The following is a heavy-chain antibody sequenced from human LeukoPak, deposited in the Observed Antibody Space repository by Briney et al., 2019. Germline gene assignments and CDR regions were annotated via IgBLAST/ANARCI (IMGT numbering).Heavy chain of an antibody. CDR1: GYTFTSYG. Sequence: ASVKVSCKASGYTFTSYGTSWVRQAPGQGLEWMGWISAYNGNTNYAQKLQGRVTMTTDTSTSTAYMELRSLRSDDTAVYYCARDSLKSTTIFGVVISTLFDYWGQGTLVTVSS. J-gene: IGHJ4*02. CDR3: ARDSLKSTTIFGVVISTLFDY. CDR2: ISAYNGNT. D-gene: IGHD3-3*01. V-gene: IGHV1-18*01.